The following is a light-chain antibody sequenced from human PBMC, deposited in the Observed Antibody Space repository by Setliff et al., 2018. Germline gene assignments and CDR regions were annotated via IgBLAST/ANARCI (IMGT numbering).Light chain of an antibody. CDR3: GTWDSSLSAVL. J-gene: IGLJ2*01. CDR1: SSNIGNNY. V-gene: IGLV1-51*01. CDR2: DNN. Sequence: QSVLTQPPSVSAAPGQKVTISCSGSSSNIGNNYVSWYQQLPGTAPKLLIYDNNKRPSGTPDRFSGSKSGTSATLGITGLQTGDEADYYCGTWDSSLSAVLFGGGTQGHRP.